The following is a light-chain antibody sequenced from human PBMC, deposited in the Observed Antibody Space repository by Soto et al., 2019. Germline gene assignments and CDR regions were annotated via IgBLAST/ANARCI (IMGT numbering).Light chain of an antibody. CDR1: QTISSW. CDR3: QKYNSYSDA. J-gene: IGKJ1*01. Sequence: DIQMTQSPSTLSGSVGDRVTITCRASQTISSWLAWYQQKPGKAPKLLIYKAYTLKSGVPSRLRGSGSGTEFTLTISSLQPDDFETYYCQKYNSYSDAFGQGTKVELK. CDR2: KAY. V-gene: IGKV1-5*03.